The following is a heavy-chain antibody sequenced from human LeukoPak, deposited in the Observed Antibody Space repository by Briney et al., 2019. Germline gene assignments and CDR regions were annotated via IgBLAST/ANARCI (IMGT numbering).Heavy chain of an antibody. CDR2: IFHRGGT. J-gene: IGHJ5*02. D-gene: IGHD2-15*01. CDR1: NDSISSGDYY. V-gene: IGHV4-30-4*01. CDR3: ARHSALRIWDRFDP. Sequence: SETLSLTCTVSNDSISSGDYYWNWIRQPPGKGLERIGYIFHRGGTSYNPSLKSRVTISVDTSKNQFSLRLSSVTAADTAVYYCARHSALRIWDRFDPWGQGTLVTVSS.